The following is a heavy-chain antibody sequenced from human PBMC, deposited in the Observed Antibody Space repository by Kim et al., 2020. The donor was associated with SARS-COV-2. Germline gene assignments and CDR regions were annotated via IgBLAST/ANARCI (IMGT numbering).Heavy chain of an antibody. J-gene: IGHJ4*02. V-gene: IGHV4-39*07. D-gene: IGHD3-22*01. CDR3: ARADSSGYYDPQYYFDY. Sequence: LESRVTISVDTSKNQFSPKLGSVTAADTAVYYCARADSSGYYDPQYYFDYWGQGTLVTVSS.